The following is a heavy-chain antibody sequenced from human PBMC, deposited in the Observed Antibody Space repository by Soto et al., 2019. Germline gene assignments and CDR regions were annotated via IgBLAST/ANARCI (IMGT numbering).Heavy chain of an antibody. J-gene: IGHJ3*02. V-gene: IGHV3-7*04. CDR2: INPDGSQK. CDR3: ARGDYDDSSGPFSDAFDI. Sequence: GSLRLSCAASGFTFNSNLMRWVRQAPGKGLEWVSNINPDGSQKWYVDSVKGRFAISRDNAKNSLFLEMNNLRAEDTAVYYCARGDYDDSSGPFSDAFDIWGQGTMVTVSS. CDR1: GFTFNSNL. D-gene: IGHD3-22*01.